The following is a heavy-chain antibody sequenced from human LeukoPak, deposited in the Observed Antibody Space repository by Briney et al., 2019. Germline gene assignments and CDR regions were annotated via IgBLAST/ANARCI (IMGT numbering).Heavy chain of an antibody. V-gene: IGHV4-39*07. Sequence: SETLSLTCTVSGGSISSSSYYWGWIRQPPGKGLEWIGSSGSTSYNPSLKSRVTISVDTSKNQFSLKLSSVTAADTAVYFCAGDYGDYYFDYWGQGTLVTVSS. J-gene: IGHJ4*02. CDR1: GGSISSSSYY. CDR2: SGST. CDR3: AGDYGDYYFDY. D-gene: IGHD4-17*01.